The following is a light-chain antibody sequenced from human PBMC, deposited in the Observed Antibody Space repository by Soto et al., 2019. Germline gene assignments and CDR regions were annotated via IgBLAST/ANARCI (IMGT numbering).Light chain of an antibody. CDR1: SSDVGGYNY. CDR3: LSYTSTNHVV. Sequence: QSVLTQPASVSGSPGQSITISCTGTSSDVGGYNYVSWYQQHPGKAPKLVIYEVTKRPSGVSNRFSGSKSGNTASLTISGLQAEDETEYYCLSYTSTNHVVFGGGTKLTVL. CDR2: EVT. V-gene: IGLV2-14*01. J-gene: IGLJ2*01.